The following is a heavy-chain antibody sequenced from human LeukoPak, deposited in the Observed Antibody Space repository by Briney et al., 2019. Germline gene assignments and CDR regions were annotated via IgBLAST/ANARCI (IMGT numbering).Heavy chain of an antibody. CDR3: ARTRGAFDI. CDR2: ISYDGSNK. CDR1: GFTFSSYG. Sequence: GRSLRLSCAASGFTFSSYGMHWVRQAPGKGLEWVAVISYDGSNKYYADSVKGRFTISRDNSKNTLYLQMNSLRAEDTAVYYCARTRGAFDIWGQGTMVTVSS. V-gene: IGHV3-30*03. J-gene: IGHJ3*02.